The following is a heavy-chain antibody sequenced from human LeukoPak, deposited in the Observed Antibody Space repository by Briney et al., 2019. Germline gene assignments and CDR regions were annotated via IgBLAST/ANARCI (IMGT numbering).Heavy chain of an antibody. CDR3: ARDVYNMGDY. CDR1: GFIFSSYW. J-gene: IGHJ4*02. CDR2: IKQDGSEK. V-gene: IGHV3-7*01. Sequence: GGSLRLSCAASGFIFSSYWMSWVRQAPGKGLEWVANIKQDGSEKYYLDSVKGRFTISRDNAKNSLYLQMNSLRAEDTAVYYCARDVYNMGDYWGQGTLVTVSS. D-gene: IGHD1-1*01.